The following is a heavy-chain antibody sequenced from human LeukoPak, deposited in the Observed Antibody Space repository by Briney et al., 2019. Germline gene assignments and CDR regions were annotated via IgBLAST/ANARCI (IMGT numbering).Heavy chain of an antibody. CDR3: ARGGYSVYPTPLYYGMDV. CDR2: INHSGST. D-gene: IGHD5/OR15-5a*01. V-gene: IGHV4-34*01. Sequence: SETLSLTCAVYGGSFSGYYWSWIRQPPGKGLEWIGEINHSGSTNYNPSLKIRVTISVDTSKNQFSLKLSSVTAADTAVYYCARGGYSVYPTPLYYGMDVWGKGTTVTVSS. J-gene: IGHJ6*04. CDR1: GGSFSGYY.